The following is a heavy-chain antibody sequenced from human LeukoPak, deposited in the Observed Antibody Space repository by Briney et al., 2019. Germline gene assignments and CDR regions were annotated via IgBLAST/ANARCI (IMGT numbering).Heavy chain of an antibody. J-gene: IGHJ4*02. Sequence: VASVKVSCKASGYTFTNHDINWVRQATGQGFEWMGWMTPNDGNTGYAQKFQGRVTMTRDTSLSTAYMELSSLTSEDSAVYYCARGASFYDARHYYSFFDSWGQGTLVTVSS. CDR1: GYTFTNHD. V-gene: IGHV1-8*01. CDR2: MTPNDGNT. D-gene: IGHD3-10*01. CDR3: ARGASFYDARHYYSFFDS.